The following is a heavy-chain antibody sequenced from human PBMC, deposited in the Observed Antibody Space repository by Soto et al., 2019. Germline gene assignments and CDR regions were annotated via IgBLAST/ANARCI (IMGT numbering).Heavy chain of an antibody. V-gene: IGHV3-23*01. CDR3: AKAFGDWYPFEK. Sequence: GGSLKLSCGASGFTFGGYAMSWVPGAPGKGLEWVSTINDSGDLRYYAESVRGRFTISRDNSKNTLYLEVNDLRAEDTARYHCAKAFGDWYPFEKWGLGALVTVSS. CDR2: INDSGDLR. D-gene: IGHD6-19*01. J-gene: IGHJ4*02. CDR1: GFTFGGYA.